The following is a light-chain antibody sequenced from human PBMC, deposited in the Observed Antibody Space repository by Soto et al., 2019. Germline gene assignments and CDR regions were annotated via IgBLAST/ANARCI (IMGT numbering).Light chain of an antibody. V-gene: IGLV1-44*01. CDR3: AGWDDSLGASYV. Sequence: QPVLTQPPSASGTPGQRVTISCSGSSSNIGSKTVNWYQKLPGTAPKLLSYSTKQRPSGVPDRFSVSKSGTSDSLAISGLQSSDEADYYCAGWDDSLGASYVFGPGTKLTVL. CDR1: SSNIGSKT. CDR2: STK. J-gene: IGLJ1*01.